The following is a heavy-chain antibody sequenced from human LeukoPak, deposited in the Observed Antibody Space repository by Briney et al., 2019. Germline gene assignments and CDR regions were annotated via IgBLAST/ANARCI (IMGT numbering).Heavy chain of an antibody. CDR2: IYHSGST. V-gene: IGHV4-4*02. D-gene: IGHD3-10*01. J-gene: IGHJ4*02. CDR1: GGSISSSNW. Sequence: PSGTLSLTCAVSGGSISSSNWWSWVRQPPGKGLEWIGEIYHSGSTNYNPSLKSRVTISVDTSKNQFSLKLSSVTAADTAVYYCARAIPPVVRGVTYYFDYWGQGTLVTVSS. CDR3: ARAIPPVVRGVTYYFDY.